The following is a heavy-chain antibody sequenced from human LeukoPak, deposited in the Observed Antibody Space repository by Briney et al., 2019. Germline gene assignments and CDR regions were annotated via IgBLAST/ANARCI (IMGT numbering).Heavy chain of an antibody. CDR2: IYYSGST. J-gene: IGHJ4*02. CDR3: ASLASVAVEKPFDY. V-gene: IGHV4-39*01. D-gene: IGHD2-15*01. Sequence: PSETLSLTCTVSGGSISSSSYYWGWIRQPPGKGLEWIGSIYYSGSTYYNPSLKSRVTISVDTSKNQFSLKLTSVTAADTAVYYCASLASVAVEKPFDYWGQGTLVTVSS. CDR1: GGSISSSSYY.